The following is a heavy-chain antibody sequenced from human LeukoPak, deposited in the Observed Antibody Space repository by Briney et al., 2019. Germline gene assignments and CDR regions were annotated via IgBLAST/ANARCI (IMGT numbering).Heavy chain of an antibody. D-gene: IGHD3-10*01. CDR1: GYTFTSYY. CDR3: ARGGLVLLWFGELGIDWFDP. V-gene: IGHV1-46*01. Sequence: GAPVKVSCKASGYTFTSYYMHWVRQAPGQGLEWMGIINPSGGSTSYAQKFQGRVTMTRDTSTSTVYMELSSLRSEDTAVYYCARGGLVLLWFGELGIDWFDPWGQGTLVTISS. CDR2: INPSGGST. J-gene: IGHJ5*02.